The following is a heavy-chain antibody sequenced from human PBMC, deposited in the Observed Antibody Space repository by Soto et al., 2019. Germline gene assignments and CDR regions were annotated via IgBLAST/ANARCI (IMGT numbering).Heavy chain of an antibody. V-gene: IGHV3-23*01. CDR2: ISGSGGST. CDR3: VKDQEPLTRVVVVAASVGFDH. J-gene: IGHJ4*02. CDR1: GFTFSSYA. Sequence: GGSLRLSCAASGFTFSSYAMSWVRQAPGKGLEWVSAISGSGGSTYYADSVKGRFTISRDNSKNTLYLQMNSLRAEDTAVYYCVKDQEPLTRVVVVAASVGFDHWGQGTLVTVSS. D-gene: IGHD2-15*01.